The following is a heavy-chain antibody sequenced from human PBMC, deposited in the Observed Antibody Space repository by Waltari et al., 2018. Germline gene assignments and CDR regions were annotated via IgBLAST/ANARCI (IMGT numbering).Heavy chain of an antibody. Sequence: QVQLVQSGAEVKKPGASVKVSCKASGYTFTSYGISWVRQAPGQGLEWMGWISAYNGNTNYAQKLQGRVTMTTETSTRTAYRELRSLRSDDTGVYYCARDSYLDDFCSGYYTGWDYYYYGMDVWGQGTTVTVSS. CDR3: ARDSYLDDFCSGYYTGWDYYYYGMDV. V-gene: IGHV1-18*01. CDR2: ISAYNGNT. D-gene: IGHD3-3*01. J-gene: IGHJ6*02. CDR1: GYTFTSYG.